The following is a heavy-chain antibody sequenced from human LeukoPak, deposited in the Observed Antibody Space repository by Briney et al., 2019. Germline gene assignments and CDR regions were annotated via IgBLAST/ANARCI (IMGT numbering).Heavy chain of an antibody. V-gene: IGHV4-39*07. J-gene: IGHJ4*02. Sequence: SETLSLTCTVSGGSLSSSSYYWGWIRQPPGKGLEWIGTIYYSGSTYYNPSLKSRVTMSVDTSKNQFSLKLSSVTAADTAVYYCARDLGDYWGQGTLVTVSS. CDR3: ARDLGDY. CDR2: IYYSGST. CDR1: GGSLSSSSYY.